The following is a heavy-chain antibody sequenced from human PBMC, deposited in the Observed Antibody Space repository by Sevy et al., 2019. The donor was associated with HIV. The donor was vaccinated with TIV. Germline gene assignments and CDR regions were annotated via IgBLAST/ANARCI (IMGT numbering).Heavy chain of an antibody. D-gene: IGHD2-15*01. CDR3: ANVEDYSFPLDF. V-gene: IGHV3-23*01. CDR2: ISNNGATT. CDR1: GFTFSTYA. Sequence: GGFLRLSCAASGFTFSTYAMNCVRQAPGKGLEWVSSISNNGATTYYTDSVKDRFTVSRDNSKNMVYLQMNSLRAEETAVYYCANVEDYSFPLDFWGQGTMVTVSS. J-gene: IGHJ4*02.